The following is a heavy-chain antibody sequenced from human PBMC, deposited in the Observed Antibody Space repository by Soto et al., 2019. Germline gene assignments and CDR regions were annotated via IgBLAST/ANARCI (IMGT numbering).Heavy chain of an antibody. V-gene: IGHV1-18*04. D-gene: IGHD3-22*01. Sequence: ASVKVSCKASGYTFTSYGISWVRQAPGQGLEWMGWISAYNGNTNYAQKLQGRVTMTTDTSTSTAYMELRSLRSDDTAVYYCARTRWGSGYTHNYYYYYGMDVWGQGTTVTVSS. CDR2: ISAYNGNT. CDR1: GYTFTSYG. J-gene: IGHJ6*02. CDR3: ARTRWGSGYTHNYYYYYGMDV.